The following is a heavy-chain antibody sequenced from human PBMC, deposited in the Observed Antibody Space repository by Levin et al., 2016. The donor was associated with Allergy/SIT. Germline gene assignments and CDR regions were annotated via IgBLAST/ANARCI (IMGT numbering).Heavy chain of an antibody. V-gene: IGHV3-21*01. J-gene: IGHJ6*02. CDR3: ARPLYCTSTSCYGMDV. Sequence: WIRQPPGKGLEWVSSISSSSSYIYYTDSVKGRFTISRDNAKNSLYLQMNSLRAEDTALYYCARPLYCTSTSCYGMDVWGQGTTVTVSS. D-gene: IGHD2-2*01. CDR2: ISSSSSYI.